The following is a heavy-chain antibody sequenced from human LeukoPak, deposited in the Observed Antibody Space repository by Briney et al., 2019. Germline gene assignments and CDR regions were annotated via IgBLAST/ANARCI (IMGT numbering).Heavy chain of an antibody. V-gene: IGHV3-74*01. J-gene: IGHJ5*02. CDR2: IYVDGRTT. CDR3: IRDFRSADL. Sequence: GGSLRLSCVASGFTFSNYWMHWVRQPPGKGLMWVSRIYVDGRTTNYADSVKGRFTISRDNAKNTVYLEMNSLSVEDTATYYCIRDFRSADLWGQGTLVTVTS. CDR1: GFTFSNYW.